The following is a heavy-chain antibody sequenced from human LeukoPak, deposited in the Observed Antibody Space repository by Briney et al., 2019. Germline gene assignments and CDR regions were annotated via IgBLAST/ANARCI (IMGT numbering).Heavy chain of an antibody. D-gene: IGHD6-13*01. CDR3: ARHLEYSSSFLTFDL. CDR2: TYYRSKWYN. V-gene: IGHV6-1*01. Sequence: SQTLSLTCAISGDSVSSNSAAWNWIRQSPSRGLEWLVRTYYRSKWYNHYAVSVKSRITINPSTSKNQFSLQLNSVTPEDTAVYYCARHLEYSSSFLTFDLWGQGTMVTVSS. J-gene: IGHJ3*01. CDR1: GDSVSSNSAA.